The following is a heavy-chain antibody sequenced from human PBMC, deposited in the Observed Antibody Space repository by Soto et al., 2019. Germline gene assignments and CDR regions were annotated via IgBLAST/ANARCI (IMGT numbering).Heavy chain of an antibody. CDR1: GFTFSSYS. Sequence: EVQLLESGGGLVQPGGSLRLSCAASGFTFSSYSMSWVRQAPGKGLEWVSAISGSGGTTYYADSVKGRFTISRDNSKNTLYLQMNSLRAEDTAVYYCAKDISTSGSVTSRVSFDSWGQGTLVTVSS. V-gene: IGHV3-23*01. CDR3: AKDISTSGSVTSRVSFDS. CDR2: ISGSGGTT. D-gene: IGHD1-1*01. J-gene: IGHJ4*02.